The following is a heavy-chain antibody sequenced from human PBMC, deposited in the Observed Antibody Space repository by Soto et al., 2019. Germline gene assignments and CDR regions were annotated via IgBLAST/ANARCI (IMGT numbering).Heavy chain of an antibody. Sequence: QLQLQESGPGLVKPSETLSLTCTVSGGSIDSSNYWGWIRQPPGKGLEWIGSIYYNGNTYYNSYLKNRLTTSDVTSKTEFTLKRGSVTAADTALYYGTKQTSSGRVGFDAWGQGTLVTVSS. D-gene: IGHD1-26*01. CDR1: GGSIDSSNY. V-gene: IGHV4-39*01. J-gene: IGHJ5*01. CDR3: TKQTSSGRVGFDA. CDR2: IYYNGNT.